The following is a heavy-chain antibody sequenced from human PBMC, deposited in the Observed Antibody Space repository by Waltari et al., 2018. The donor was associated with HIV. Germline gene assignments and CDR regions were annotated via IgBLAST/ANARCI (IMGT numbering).Heavy chain of an antibody. CDR2: INPNSGGT. J-gene: IGHJ4*02. D-gene: IGHD6-13*01. CDR1: GYNFTGYY. V-gene: IGHV1-2*06. Sequence: QVHLVQSGAEVKEPGASVKVSCKASGYNFTGYYLHWVRQAPGQGLEWRGRINPNSGGTNYAQRFQGRVIMTTDTSINTASIYLSSLTFGDTAVYFCARDGSPSRLAAAGTLSNWGQGTLVAVSS. CDR3: ARDGSPSRLAAAGTLSN.